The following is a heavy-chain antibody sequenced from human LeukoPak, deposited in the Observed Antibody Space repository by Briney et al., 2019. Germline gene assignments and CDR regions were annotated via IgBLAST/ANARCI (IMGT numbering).Heavy chain of an antibody. D-gene: IGHD5-12*01. V-gene: IGHV3-30*18. Sequence: GGSLRLSCAASGFTFRSYGMHWVRQAPGKGLEWVAVISYDGSNKYYADSAKGRFTISRDNSKNTLYLQMNSLRAEDTAVYYCAKLMSRAIVATDSYDAFDIWGQGTMVTVSS. CDR2: ISYDGSNK. J-gene: IGHJ3*02. CDR1: GFTFRSYG. CDR3: AKLMSRAIVATDSYDAFDI.